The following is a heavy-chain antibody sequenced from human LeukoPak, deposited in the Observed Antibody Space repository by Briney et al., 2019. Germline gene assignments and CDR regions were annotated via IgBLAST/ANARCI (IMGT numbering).Heavy chain of an antibody. D-gene: IGHD2-2*03. CDR1: GFTFSNYA. J-gene: IGHJ4*02. CDR2: IDGIGGST. V-gene: IGHV3-23*01. CDR3: AKDSHWILFDD. Sequence: GGSLRLSCAASGFTFSNYAMSWVRQAPGKGLEWVSAIDGIGGSTYYADSVKGRFTISRDNSKNTLYLQMNSLRDEDTAVYYCAKDSHWILFDDWGQGTLVTVSS.